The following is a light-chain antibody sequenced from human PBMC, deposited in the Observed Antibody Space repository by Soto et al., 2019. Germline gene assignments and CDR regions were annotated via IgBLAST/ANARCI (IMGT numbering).Light chain of an antibody. CDR2: GAS. CDR1: QSVSSN. V-gene: IGKV3D-15*01. Sequence: ELVMTRSPVTLSVSPGERAALSCRASQSVSSNFAWYQQRPGQAPRLLIYGASTRATGIPARFSGSGSATEFTLTISSLQSEDFAVYYCQQYNNWPYTFGQGTKLEIK. J-gene: IGKJ2*01. CDR3: QQYNNWPYT.